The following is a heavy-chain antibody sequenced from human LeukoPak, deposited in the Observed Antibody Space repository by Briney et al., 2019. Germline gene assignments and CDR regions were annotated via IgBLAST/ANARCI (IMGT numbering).Heavy chain of an antibody. J-gene: IGHJ5*01. CDR2: INHSGST. CDR3: ARGSALTMGIDP. V-gene: IGHV4-34*01. Sequence: SETLSLTCAVYGGAFSGYFWTWIRQPPGKGLEWIGEINHSGSTNCNPSLKSRVTISVDTSKNQFSLNLTSVTAADTATYYCARGSALTMGIDPWGLGTLVTVSS. D-gene: IGHD3-10*01. CDR1: GGAFSGYF.